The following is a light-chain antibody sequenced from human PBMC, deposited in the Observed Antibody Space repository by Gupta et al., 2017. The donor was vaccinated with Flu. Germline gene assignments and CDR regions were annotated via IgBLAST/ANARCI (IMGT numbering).Light chain of an antibody. V-gene: IGKV3-11*01. J-gene: IGKJ4*01. CDR1: QSVSSH. Sequence: ATLSLSPGERATLSCRASQSVSSHLAWYQQKPGQAPRLLIYDASDRATGIPARFSGSGSGTDFTLTISSLEPEDFAVYYCQQRSDWPRVTFGGGTKVEIK. CDR3: QQRSDWPRVT. CDR2: DAS.